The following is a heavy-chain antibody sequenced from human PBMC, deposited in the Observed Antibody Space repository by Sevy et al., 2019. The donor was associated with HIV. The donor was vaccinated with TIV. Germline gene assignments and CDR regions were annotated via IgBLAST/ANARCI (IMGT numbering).Heavy chain of an antibody. J-gene: IGHJ4*02. CDR2: INHSGST. Sequence: SETLSLTCAVYGGSFSGYYWSWIRQPPGKGLEWIGEINHSGSTNYNPSLKSRVTISVDTSKNQFSLKLSSVTAADTAVYYCARRVATTLGDFDYWGQGTLVTVSS. CDR1: GGSFSGYY. CDR3: ARRVATTLGDFDY. D-gene: IGHD5-12*01. V-gene: IGHV4-34*01.